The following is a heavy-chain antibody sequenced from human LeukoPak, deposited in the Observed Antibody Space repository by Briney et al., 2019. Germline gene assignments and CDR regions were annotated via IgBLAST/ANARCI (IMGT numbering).Heavy chain of an antibody. J-gene: IGHJ4*02. Sequence: GSSVKVSCKASGGTFSSNVISWVRQAPGQGLEWMGRIIPIIGTPDYAQKFQGRVTITADKFTNTAYMELTSLKSDDTAIYYCARAGGSSWYVSLYYWGQGTLVTVSS. CDR2: IIPIIGTP. CDR3: ARAGGSSWYVSLYY. D-gene: IGHD6-13*01. CDR1: GGTFSSNV. V-gene: IGHV1-69*04.